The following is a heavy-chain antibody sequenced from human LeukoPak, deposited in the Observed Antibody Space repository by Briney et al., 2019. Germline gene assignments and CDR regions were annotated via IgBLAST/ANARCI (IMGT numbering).Heavy chain of an antibody. V-gene: IGHV3-9*01. CDR1: GFTFDDYA. J-gene: IGHJ4*02. D-gene: IGHD2-15*01. CDR2: ISWNSGSI. CDR3: AKGDPVAAFDY. Sequence: PGGSLRLSCAASGFTFDDYAMHWVRQAPGKGLEWVSGISWNSGSIGYADSVKGRFTISRDNAKNSLYLQMNSLRAEDTALYYCAKGDPVAAFDYWGQGTLVTVSS.